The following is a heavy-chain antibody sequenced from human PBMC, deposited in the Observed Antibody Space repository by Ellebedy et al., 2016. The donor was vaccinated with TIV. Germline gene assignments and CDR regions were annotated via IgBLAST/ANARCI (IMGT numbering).Heavy chain of an antibody. D-gene: IGHD3-3*01. CDR2: IYYSGSP. J-gene: IGHJ6*02. Sequence: MPSETLSLTCTVSGGSINNYYWSWIRQPPGKGLEWMGYIYYSGSPNYNPSLKSRVTISVDTSKNQFSLKLSSVTAADTAVYYCARHVEMEWLLSPVYGMDVWGQGTMVTVSS. CDR1: GGSINNYY. CDR3: ARHVEMEWLLSPVYGMDV. V-gene: IGHV4-59*08.